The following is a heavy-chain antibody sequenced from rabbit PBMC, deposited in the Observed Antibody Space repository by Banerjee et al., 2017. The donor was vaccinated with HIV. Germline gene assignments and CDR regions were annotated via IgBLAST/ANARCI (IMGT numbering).Heavy chain of an antibody. J-gene: IGHJ4*01. V-gene: IGHV1S45*01. CDR2: IYTGSSGST. Sequence: QEQLVESGGGLVQPEGSLTLTCTASGFSFSSSYYMCWVRQAPGKGLEWIACIYTGSSGSTYYASWAKGRFTISKTSSTTVTLQLTNLTAADTATYFCARAYGGVGGGAFIGNLWGPGTLVTVS. CDR3: ARAYGGVGGGAFIGNL. CDR1: GFSFSSSYY. D-gene: IGHD4-2*01.